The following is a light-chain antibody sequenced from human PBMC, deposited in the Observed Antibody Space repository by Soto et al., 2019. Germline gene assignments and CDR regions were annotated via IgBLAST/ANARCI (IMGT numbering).Light chain of an antibody. J-gene: IGKJ1*01. CDR1: QSISSSY. V-gene: IGKV3-20*01. CDR2: GAS. CDR3: QQHGSLSWT. Sequence: IVLTQSPGNLASSPGERAPLSCRASQSISSSYLAWYQKNPGQAPMIIIFGASGRATGIPDRFSGRWSGTDFTLTISRLEPEDVAVYYRQQHGSLSWTFGQGTKVDIK.